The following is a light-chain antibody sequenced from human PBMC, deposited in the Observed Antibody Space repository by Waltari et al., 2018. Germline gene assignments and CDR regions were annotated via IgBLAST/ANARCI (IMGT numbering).Light chain of an antibody. Sequence: DIQMTQSPSSLSASVGDRVTITCRASQEIRNYLVWFQQEPGKAPKSLIYNASSLQGGVPSKFSGSGSWTYFTLIITSLQPEEFATYYCQQYFTYPLTFGPGTKVEI. CDR1: QEIRNY. J-gene: IGKJ1*01. CDR2: NAS. V-gene: IGKV1-16*02. CDR3: QQYFTYPLT.